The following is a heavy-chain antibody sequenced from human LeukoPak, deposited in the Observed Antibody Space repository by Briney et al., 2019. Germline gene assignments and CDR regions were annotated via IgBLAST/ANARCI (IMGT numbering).Heavy chain of an antibody. CDR1: GGTFSNYA. D-gene: IGHD2-2*01. CDR2: IIPIFGTP. J-gene: IGHJ6*02. CDR3: ARDNPDIVVVPAAMDV. Sequence: GGSVKVSCKASGGTFSNYAISWVRQAPGQGLEWMGGIIPIFGTPNYVQKFQGRVTFTAGESTSTVYMELYSLRSEDTAVYFCARDNPDIVVVPAAMDVWGQGTTVIVSS. V-gene: IGHV1-69*13.